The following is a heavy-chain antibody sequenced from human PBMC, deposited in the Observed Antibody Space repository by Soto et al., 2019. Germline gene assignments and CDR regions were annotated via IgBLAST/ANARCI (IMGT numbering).Heavy chain of an antibody. D-gene: IGHD6-19*01. J-gene: IGHJ4*02. CDR2: IYWDDDK. Sequence: SGPTLVNPTQTLTLTCTFSGFSLSTSGVGVGGIRQPPGKALEWLALIYWDDDKRYSPSRKSRRTITKDTSKNQVVLTITNMDPVATATYYCAHRPIEIAVVSFDYWGQGTLVTVSS. CDR3: AHRPIEIAVVSFDY. V-gene: IGHV2-5*02. CDR1: GFSLSTSGVG.